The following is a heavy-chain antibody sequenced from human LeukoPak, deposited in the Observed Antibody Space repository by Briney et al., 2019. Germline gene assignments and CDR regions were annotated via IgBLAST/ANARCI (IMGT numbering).Heavy chain of an antibody. CDR1: GGSISSYY. J-gene: IGHJ1*01. CDR3: ARESSGWYDQYFQH. CDR2: IYYSGST. Sequence: SETLSLTCTVSGGSISSYYWSWIRQPPGKGLEWIGYIYYSGSTNYNPSLKSRVTISVDTSKNQFSLKLSSVTAADSAVYYCARESSGWYDQYFQHWGQGTLVSVSS. V-gene: IGHV4-59*01. D-gene: IGHD6-19*01.